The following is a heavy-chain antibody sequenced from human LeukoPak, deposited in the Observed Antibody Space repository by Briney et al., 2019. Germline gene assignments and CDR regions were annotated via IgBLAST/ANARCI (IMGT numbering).Heavy chain of an antibody. CDR1: GFTFSSYS. V-gene: IGHV3-21*01. Sequence: PGGSLRLSCAASGFTFSSYSMNWVRQAPGKGLECVSSISSSGSYIYSADSVKGRFTISRDNAKNSLYLQMNSLRAEDTAVYYCARDLFYSSSPVGMDVWGQGTTVTVSS. D-gene: IGHD1-26*01. J-gene: IGHJ6*02. CDR3: ARDLFYSSSPVGMDV. CDR2: ISSSGSYI.